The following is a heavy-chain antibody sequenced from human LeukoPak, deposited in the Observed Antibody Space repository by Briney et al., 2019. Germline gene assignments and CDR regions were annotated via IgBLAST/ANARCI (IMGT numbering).Heavy chain of an antibody. D-gene: IGHD6-19*01. CDR2: ISGSGGST. V-gene: IGHV3-23*01. CDR1: GFTFSSYA. CDR3: PETAVAGIIWNWFGP. Sequence: GGSVRLSCAASGFTFSSYAMCWVRQAPGKGLEWVSPISGSGGSTYYADSVKGRFTTSRDNCKNTLYLQMNSLRTGDTAVYYCPETAVAGIIWNWFGPLVQGRIVTVSS. J-gene: IGHJ5*02.